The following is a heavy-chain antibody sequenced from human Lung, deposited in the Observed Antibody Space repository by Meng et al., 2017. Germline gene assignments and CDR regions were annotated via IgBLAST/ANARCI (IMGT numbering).Heavy chain of an antibody. D-gene: IGHD4-11*01. CDR2: INHSGST. J-gene: IGHJ4*02. CDR1: GGSFSDYY. V-gene: IGHV4-34*01. CDR3: ARGPTTMAHDFDY. Sequence: QWQLQQWGAGLLNPPETLSLTCVVSGGSFSDYYWSWIRPPPGKGLEWIGEINHSGSTNYNPSLESRATISVDTSQNNLSLKLSSVSAADSAVYYCARGPTTMAHDFDYWGQGTLVTVSS.